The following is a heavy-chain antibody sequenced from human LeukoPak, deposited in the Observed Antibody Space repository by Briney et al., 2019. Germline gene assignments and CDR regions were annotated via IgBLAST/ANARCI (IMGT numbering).Heavy chain of an antibody. CDR1: GYIFTNYA. D-gene: IGHD4/OR15-4a*01. CDR2: INPGNGDT. Sequence: ASVKISCKASGYIFTNYAVQWVRQAPGQSLEWLGWINPGNGDTRYSQKFQGRVTMSIDTSATTAYMELDSLTAEDTAIYYCSRDRWHCVVNCDSVYYYSLDVWGQGTTVTVSS. CDR3: SRDRWHCVVNCDSVYYYSLDV. V-gene: IGHV1-3*01. J-gene: IGHJ6*02.